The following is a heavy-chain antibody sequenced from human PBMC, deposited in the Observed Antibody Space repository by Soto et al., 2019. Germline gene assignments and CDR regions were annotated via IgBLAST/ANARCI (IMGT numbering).Heavy chain of an antibody. Sequence: GGSLRLSCAASGFTFSSDWMHWVRQAPGKGLVWVSRINTDGSDTSYADSVKGRFTISRDNAKNSLYLQMNSLRAEDTALYYCAKSTGGTANGMGVWGQGTTVTVSS. D-gene: IGHD2-8*02. CDR1: GFTFSSDW. J-gene: IGHJ6*02. CDR2: INTDGSDT. V-gene: IGHV3-74*01. CDR3: AKSTGGTANGMGV.